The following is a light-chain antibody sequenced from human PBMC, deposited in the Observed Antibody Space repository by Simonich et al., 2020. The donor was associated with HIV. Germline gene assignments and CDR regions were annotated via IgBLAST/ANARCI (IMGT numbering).Light chain of an antibody. V-gene: IGKV1-13*02. J-gene: IGKJ5*01. Sequence: AIQLTQSPSSLSASVGERVTITCRASQGISSALVWYQQKPGKVPKVLIYDASTLESGVPSRFSGSGSGTDFTLTISSLQPEDFATYFCQQFNSNPRTFGQGTRLEIK. CDR2: DAS. CDR1: QGISSA. CDR3: QQFNSNPRT.